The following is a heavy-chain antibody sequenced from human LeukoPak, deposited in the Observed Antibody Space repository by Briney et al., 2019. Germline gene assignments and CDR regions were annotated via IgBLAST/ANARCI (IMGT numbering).Heavy chain of an antibody. V-gene: IGHV1-69*05. CDR1: GGTFSSYA. CDR2: IIPIFGTA. D-gene: IGHD3-22*01. J-gene: IGHJ4*02. CDR3: ARDDASSGYFDY. Sequence: SSVKVSCKASGGTFSSYAISWVRQAPGQGLEWVGGIIPIFGTANYAQKFQGRVTITTDESTSTAYMELSSLRSEDTAVYYCARDDASSGYFDYWGQGTLVTVSS.